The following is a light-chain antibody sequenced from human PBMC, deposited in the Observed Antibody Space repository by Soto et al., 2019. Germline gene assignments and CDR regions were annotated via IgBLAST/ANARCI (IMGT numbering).Light chain of an antibody. J-gene: IGKJ4*01. CDR1: QSISSW. V-gene: IGKV1-5*01. Sequence: DIQMTQSPSTLSASVGDRVTITCRASQSISSWLAWYQQKPGKAPKLLIYDASSLESGVPSRFSGSGSDTEFTLTNNNLPPDDFATYHCQQYNRYSLTFGGGTKVEIK. CDR2: DAS. CDR3: QQYNRYSLT.